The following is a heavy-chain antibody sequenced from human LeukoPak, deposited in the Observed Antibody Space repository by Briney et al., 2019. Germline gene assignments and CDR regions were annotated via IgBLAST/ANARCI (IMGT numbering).Heavy chain of an antibody. CDR1: GFTFSSYW. CDR2: INIDGSST. J-gene: IGHJ4*02. D-gene: IGHD3-3*01. Sequence: PGGSLRLSCAASGFTFSSYWMHWVRQAPGQGLVWVSRINIDGSSTTYADSVKGRFTISRDNAKNALSLQMNSLRAEDTAVYSCARDPAPYYDFWSGHSLFDYWGRGTLVTVSS. V-gene: IGHV3-74*01. CDR3: ARDPAPYYDFWSGHSLFDY.